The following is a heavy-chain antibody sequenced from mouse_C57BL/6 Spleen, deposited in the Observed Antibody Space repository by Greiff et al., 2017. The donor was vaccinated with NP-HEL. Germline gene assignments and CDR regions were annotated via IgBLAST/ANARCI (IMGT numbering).Heavy chain of an antibody. CDR3: ARRKGYYDPWFAY. J-gene: IGHJ3*01. Sequence: QVQLQQPGAELVMPGASVKLSCKASGYTFTSYWMHWVKQRPGQGLEWTGEIDPSDSYTNYNQKFKGKSTLTVDKSSSTAYMQLSSLTSEDSAVYDCARRKGYYDPWFAYWGQGTLVTVSA. D-gene: IGHD2-4*01. V-gene: IGHV1-69*01. CDR1: GYTFTSYW. CDR2: IDPSDSYT.